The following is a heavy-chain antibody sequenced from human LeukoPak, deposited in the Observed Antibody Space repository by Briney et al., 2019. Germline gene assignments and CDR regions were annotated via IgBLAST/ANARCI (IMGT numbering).Heavy chain of an antibody. D-gene: IGHD3-22*01. CDR2: ITGSGGTT. CDR3: ARAYGSSGYYQLPIDY. Sequence: GGTLRLSCAASGFTFSSYAMSWVRQAPGKGLEWVSGITGSGGTTHHADSVKGRFTISRDNSKNTLFLQMNSLRVEDTALYYCARAYGSSGYYQLPIDYWGQGTLVTVSS. CDR1: GFTFSSYA. V-gene: IGHV3-23*01. J-gene: IGHJ4*02.